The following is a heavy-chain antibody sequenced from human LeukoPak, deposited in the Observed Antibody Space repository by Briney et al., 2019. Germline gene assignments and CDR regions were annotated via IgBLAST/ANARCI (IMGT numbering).Heavy chain of an antibody. D-gene: IGHD6-19*01. CDR1: GFTFSSYA. Sequence: GGSLRLSRAASGFTFSSYAMHWVRQAPGKGLEWVAVISYDGSNKYYADSVKGRFTISRDNSKNTLYLQMNSLRAEDTAVYYCARALIAVAAPGYFDYWGQGTLVTVSS. CDR2: ISYDGSNK. V-gene: IGHV3-30*04. J-gene: IGHJ4*02. CDR3: ARALIAVAAPGYFDY.